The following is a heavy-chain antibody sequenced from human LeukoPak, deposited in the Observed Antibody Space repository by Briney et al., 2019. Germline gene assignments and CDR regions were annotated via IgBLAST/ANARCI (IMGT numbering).Heavy chain of an antibody. Sequence: GASVKVSCKASGYTFTGYYMHWVRQAPGQGLEWMGIINPSGGSTSYAQKFQGRVTMTRDMSTSTVYMELSSLRSEDTAVYYCARDSLSEGSGSYPDYWGQGTLVTVSS. CDR1: GYTFTGYY. V-gene: IGHV1-46*01. J-gene: IGHJ4*02. D-gene: IGHD3-10*01. CDR2: INPSGGST. CDR3: ARDSLSEGSGSYPDY.